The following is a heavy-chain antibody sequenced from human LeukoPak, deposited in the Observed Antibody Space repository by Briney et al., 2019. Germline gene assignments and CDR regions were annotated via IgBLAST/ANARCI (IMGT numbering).Heavy chain of an antibody. CDR1: GGTFSSYA. CDR2: IIPIFGTA. Sequence: AASVKVSCKASGGTFSSYAISWVRQAPGQGLEWMGGIIPIFGTANYAQKLQGRVTITADKSTSTAYMELSSLRSEDTAVYYCARSPHDILTGYYISWFDPWGQGTLVTVSS. V-gene: IGHV1-69*06. CDR3: ARSPHDILTGYYISWFDP. J-gene: IGHJ5*02. D-gene: IGHD3-9*01.